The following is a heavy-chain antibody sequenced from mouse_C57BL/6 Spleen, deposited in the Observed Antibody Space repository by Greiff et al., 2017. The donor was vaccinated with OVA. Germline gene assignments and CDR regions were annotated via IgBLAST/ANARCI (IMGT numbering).Heavy chain of an antibody. CDR1: GYSFTGYY. CDR3: ARGHYSNLAWFAY. J-gene: IGHJ3*01. D-gene: IGHD2-5*01. Sequence: EVQLQQSGPELVKPGASVKISCKASGYSFTGYYMNWVKQSPEKSLEWIGEINPSTGGTTYNQKFKAKATLTVDKSSSTAYMQLKSLTSEDSAVYYCARGHYSNLAWFAYWGQGTLVTVSA. V-gene: IGHV1-42*01. CDR2: INPSTGGT.